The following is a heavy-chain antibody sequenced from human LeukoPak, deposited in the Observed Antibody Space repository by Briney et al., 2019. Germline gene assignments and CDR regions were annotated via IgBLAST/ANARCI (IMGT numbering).Heavy chain of an antibody. CDR2: IYHSGST. D-gene: IGHD6-13*01. J-gene: IGHJ4*02. CDR3: ARTPADWYSSSHFDY. Sequence: SETLSLTCAVSGGSIKSNNWWSWVRQPPGKGLEWIGEIYHSGSTNYNPSLESRVTVSVDKSKNQFSLDLSSVTAADTAVYYCARTPADWYSSSHFDYWGQGTLVTVSS. V-gene: IGHV4-4*02. CDR1: GGSIKSNNW.